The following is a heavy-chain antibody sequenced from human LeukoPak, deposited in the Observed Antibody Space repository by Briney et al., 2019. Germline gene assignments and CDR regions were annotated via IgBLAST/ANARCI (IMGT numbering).Heavy chain of an antibody. CDR3: ARVPLPLPNWFDP. J-gene: IGHJ5*02. CDR2: MNPNSGNT. CDR1: GYTFTSYD. V-gene: IGHV1-8*01. Sequence: GASAKVSCKASGYTFTSYDINWVRQATGQGLEWMGWMNPNSGNTGYAQKFQGRVTITADESTSTAYMELSSLRSEDTAVYYCARVPLPLPNWFDPWGQGTLVTVSS.